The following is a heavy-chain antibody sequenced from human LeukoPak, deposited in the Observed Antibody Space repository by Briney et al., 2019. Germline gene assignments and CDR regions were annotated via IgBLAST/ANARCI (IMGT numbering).Heavy chain of an antibody. Sequence: GASVKVSCKASGGTFSSYAISWVRQAPGPGLEWMGGIIPIFGTANYAQKFQGRVTITADESTSTAYMELSSLRSEDTAVYYCARDYIVVVPAAKRGSGTRWFDPWGQGTLVTVSS. D-gene: IGHD2-2*01. CDR1: GGTFSSYA. CDR2: IIPIFGTA. V-gene: IGHV1-69*01. CDR3: ARDYIVVVPAAKRGSGTRWFDP. J-gene: IGHJ5*02.